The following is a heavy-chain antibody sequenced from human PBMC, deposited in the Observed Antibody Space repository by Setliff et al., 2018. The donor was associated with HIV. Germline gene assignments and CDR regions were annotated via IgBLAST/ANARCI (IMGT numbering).Heavy chain of an antibody. CDR3: AKPPRPSSWPQYYFDY. J-gene: IGHJ4*02. Sequence: SETLSLTCNLSGDSIRSQFWTWIRQTPGKGLEWIASIETTGTVNYSPSLKSRVSISLDPSRSQFSLTLRSVTAADTAVYYCAKPPRPSSWPQYYFDYWGQGTLVTVSS. D-gene: IGHD6-13*01. V-gene: IGHV4-4*08. CDR2: IETTGTV. CDR1: GDSIRSQF.